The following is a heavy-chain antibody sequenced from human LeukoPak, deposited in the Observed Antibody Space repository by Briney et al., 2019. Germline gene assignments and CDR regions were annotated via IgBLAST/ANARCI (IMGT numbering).Heavy chain of an antibody. Sequence: GGSLRLSCAASGFTVSSNYMSWVRQAPGKGLEWVSVIYSGGSTYYADSVKGRFTISRDNSKNTLYLQMNSLRAEDTAVYYCARGRQYCSSTSCYGTAREFDYWGQGTLVTVSS. J-gene: IGHJ4*02. CDR1: GFTVSSNY. D-gene: IGHD2-2*01. CDR2: IYSGGST. V-gene: IGHV3-66*01. CDR3: ARGRQYCSSTSCYGTAREFDY.